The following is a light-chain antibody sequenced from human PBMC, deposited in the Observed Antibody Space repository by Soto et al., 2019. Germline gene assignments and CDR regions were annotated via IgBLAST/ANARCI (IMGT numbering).Light chain of an antibody. CDR3: QQFNSFSWT. V-gene: IGKV1-13*02. CDR2: DAS. J-gene: IGKJ1*01. CDR1: QGISRA. Sequence: ALQLTQSPSSLSGSVGDRVTIECPPSQGISRALAWYQQEPGKAPKLLIHDASTLQRGVPSRFSGSGSGTDFTLTISSLQTEDFATYSCQQFNSFSWTFGQGTKVDIK.